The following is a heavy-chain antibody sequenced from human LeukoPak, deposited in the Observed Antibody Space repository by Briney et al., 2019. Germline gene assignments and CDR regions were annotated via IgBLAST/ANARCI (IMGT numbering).Heavy chain of an antibody. CDR2: IYPGDSET. V-gene: IGHV5-51*01. D-gene: IGHD6-13*01. J-gene: IGHJ4*02. CDR1: GYSFTSYW. Sequence: GESLKISCKGSGYSFTSYWIGWVRQMPGKGLEWLGIIYPGDSETRYSPSFQGQVTISADKSISTAYLQWSSLKASDTAMYYCARLLGSSSSSWASFDYWGQGTLVTVSS. CDR3: ARLLGSSSSSWASFDY.